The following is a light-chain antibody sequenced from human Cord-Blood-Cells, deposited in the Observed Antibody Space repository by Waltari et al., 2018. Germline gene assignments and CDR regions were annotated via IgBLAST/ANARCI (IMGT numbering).Light chain of an antibody. Sequence: DIQMTQSPSSLSASVGDRVTITCRASQSISSYLNWYQQKPGKAPKLLIYAASSFQSGVPSRFIGSGSGTDFTLTTSSLQPEDLATYSGKQGNSTPNTFGQGTKLEI. CDR2: AAS. CDR1: QSISSY. CDR3: KQGNSTPNT. J-gene: IGKJ2*01. V-gene: IGKV1-39*01.